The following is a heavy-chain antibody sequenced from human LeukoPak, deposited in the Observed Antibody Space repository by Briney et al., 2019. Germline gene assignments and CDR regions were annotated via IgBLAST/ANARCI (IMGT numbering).Heavy chain of an antibody. V-gene: IGHV1-46*01. D-gene: IGHD3-22*01. J-gene: IGHJ3*02. Sequence: ASVKVSCKASGYTFSSYYVHWVRQAPGQGLEWMGMIIPSDGFTSYAQKFQGRVTMTRDMSTSTAYMELSSLRSEDTAVYYCAAVKTYYYDTSGYYFPLNAFDIWGQGTMVTVSS. CDR1: GYTFSSYY. CDR2: IIPSDGFT. CDR3: AAVKTYYYDTSGYYFPLNAFDI.